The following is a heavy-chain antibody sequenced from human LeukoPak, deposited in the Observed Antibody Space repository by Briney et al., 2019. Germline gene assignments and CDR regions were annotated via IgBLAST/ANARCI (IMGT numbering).Heavy chain of an antibody. D-gene: IGHD4-17*01. CDR2: IYYSGST. V-gene: IGHV4-30-4*01. Sequence: PSQTLSLTCTVSGGSISNGDYSWSWIRQPPGKGLEWIGYIYYSGSTYYNPSLKSRLTISVDTSKNQFSLKLSSVTAADTAVYYCARERFYGDFFDYWGQGTLVTVSS. CDR3: ARERFYGDFFDY. J-gene: IGHJ4*02. CDR1: GGSISNGDYS.